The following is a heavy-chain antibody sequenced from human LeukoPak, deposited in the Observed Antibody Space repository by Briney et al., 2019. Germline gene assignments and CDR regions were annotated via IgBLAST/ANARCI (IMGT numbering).Heavy chain of an antibody. CDR3: ASDVVAAAGNDALDI. J-gene: IGHJ3*02. CDR1: RGSFSGYY. V-gene: IGHV4-34*01. Sequence: SETLSLTCAVYRGSFSGYYWNCFRQPPGKGLEWIGEINHSGSTNYNPSLKSRVTISVDTSKNQFSLKLSSVTVADTAVYYCASDVVAAAGNDALDIWGQGTMVTVSS. D-gene: IGHD6-13*01. CDR2: INHSGST.